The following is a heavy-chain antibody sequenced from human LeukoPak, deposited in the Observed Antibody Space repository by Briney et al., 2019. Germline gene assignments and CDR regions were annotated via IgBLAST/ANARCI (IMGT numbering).Heavy chain of an antibody. Sequence: PGRSLRLSCEGSEFTFNSYGMRWVRQAPGKGLEWVAVISYDGSDTYYADSVKGRFTISRDNSKNTLYLQMNSVRAEDTAVYYCAKDRSYYGSASYHPGVFDYWGQGTLVTVSS. D-gene: IGHD3-10*01. CDR3: AKDRSYYGSASYHPGVFDY. V-gene: IGHV3-30*18. CDR2: ISYDGSDT. CDR1: EFTFNSYG. J-gene: IGHJ4*02.